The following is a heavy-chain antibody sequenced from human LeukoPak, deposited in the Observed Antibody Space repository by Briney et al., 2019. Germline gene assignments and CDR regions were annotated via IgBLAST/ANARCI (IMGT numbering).Heavy chain of an antibody. V-gene: IGHV1-69*05. CDR3: ACPAGAFGVVIHAFDS. D-gene: IGHD3-3*01. CDR1: VYTLSSYG. J-gene: IGHJ3*02. Sequence: SVKVSCKASVYTLSSYGISWVRQAPGRGLEWVGGIITSIGKANYAQKCHGRVTITTDESTSSAYMELSSLGSEDTSVYYCACPAGAFGVVIHAFDSWGQVTMVTVCS. CDR2: IITSIGKA.